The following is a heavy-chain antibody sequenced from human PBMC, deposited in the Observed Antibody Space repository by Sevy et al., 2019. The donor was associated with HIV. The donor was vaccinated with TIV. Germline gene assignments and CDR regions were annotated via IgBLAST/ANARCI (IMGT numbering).Heavy chain of an antibody. Sequence: GSLRLSCAASGFIFNSYVMNWVRQAPGKGLEWVSAISPSGGGLYYRASVKGRFTISRDNSRNTQYLEMNNLRVDDTAVYYCQGVTTAGRDYWGRGTLVTISS. D-gene: IGHD1-26*01. V-gene: IGHV3-23*01. CDR2: ISPSGGGL. CDR1: GFIFNSYV. J-gene: IGHJ4*02. CDR3: QGVTTAGRDY.